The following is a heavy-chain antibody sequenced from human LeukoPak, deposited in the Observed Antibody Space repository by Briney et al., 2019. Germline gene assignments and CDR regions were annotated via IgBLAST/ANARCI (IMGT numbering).Heavy chain of an antibody. J-gene: IGHJ5*02. CDR3: ARRVGGNWFDP. CDR2: IYHSGST. Sequence: SETLSLTCTVSGYSISSGYYWGWIRQPPGKGLEWIGSIYHSGSTYYNPSLKSRVTISVDTSKNQFSLKLSSVTAADTAVYYCARRVGGNWFDPWGQGTLVTVSS. D-gene: IGHD1-26*01. CDR1: GYSISSGYY. V-gene: IGHV4-38-2*02.